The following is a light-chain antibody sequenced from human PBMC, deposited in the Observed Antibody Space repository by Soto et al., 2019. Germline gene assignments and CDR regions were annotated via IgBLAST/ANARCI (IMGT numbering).Light chain of an antibody. CDR3: QKYYNAPRT. J-gene: IGKJ1*01. CDR2: AAI. Sequence: DIQMTQSPSSLSASVGDRVTITCRASQDIANYLAWYQQKPGKVPKLLIYAAITLQSGVPSRFSGSGSGTDFTLTISSLQPEDVATYYCQKYYNAPRTFGLGTKVEIK. CDR1: QDIANY. V-gene: IGKV1-27*01.